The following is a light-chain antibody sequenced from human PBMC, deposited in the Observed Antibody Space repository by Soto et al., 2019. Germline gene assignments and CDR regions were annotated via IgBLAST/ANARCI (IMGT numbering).Light chain of an antibody. V-gene: IGKV3-15*01. J-gene: IGKJ1*01. CDR2: CAS. Sequence: EVVLTQSPAALSVSPGERVTLSCRASQGVRSNLAWYQQKPGQAPSLLIYCASTRATGTPARFSGSGSGTEFTLTICSLQPDAFSTYYCQQYNSYSFGQGTKVDIK. CDR3: QQYNSYS. CDR1: QGVRSN.